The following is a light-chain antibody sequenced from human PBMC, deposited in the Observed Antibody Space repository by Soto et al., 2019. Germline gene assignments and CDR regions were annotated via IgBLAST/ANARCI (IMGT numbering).Light chain of an antibody. V-gene: IGLV2-14*01. Sequence: QSALTQPASVSGSLGQSITISCTGTSSDVGGYNYVSWYQQHPGKDPKVVVFEVTKRPSGVSSRFSGSKSGNTASLTVSGLQAEDEGDYYCSSYTSSRTVLFGGGTKLTVL. CDR1: SSDVGGYNY. CDR2: EVT. CDR3: SSYTSSRTVL. J-gene: IGLJ2*01.